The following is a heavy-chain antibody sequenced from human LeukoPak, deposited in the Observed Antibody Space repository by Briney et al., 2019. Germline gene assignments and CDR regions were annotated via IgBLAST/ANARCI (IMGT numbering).Heavy chain of an antibody. CDR2: MKDGGST. D-gene: IGHD2-21*01. V-gene: IGHV4-34*01. CDR1: GGSFSGLY. J-gene: IGHJ3*01. Sequence: SETLSLTCAVYGGSFSGLYWSWIRQPPGKGLEWIGEMKDGGSTNYNPSLKSRVTLSLDTSKNQFSLKLTSVTAADTAVYYCATSSYCGTGCLWGQGTMVTVSS. CDR3: ATSSYCGTGCL.